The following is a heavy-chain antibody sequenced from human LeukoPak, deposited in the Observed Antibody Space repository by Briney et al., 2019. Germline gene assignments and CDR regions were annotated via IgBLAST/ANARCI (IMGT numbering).Heavy chain of an antibody. CDR3: AKDARSGVVDLGDSWFDP. CDR1: GFTFSRYV. Sequence: GGSLRLSCAGSGFTFSRYVVNWVRQAPGKGLDWVSGISDSGGSTKYADSVRGRFTVSRDNSKNTLYLQINSLRAEDTAIYYCAKDARSGVVDLGDSWFDPWGQGTRVTVSS. CDR2: ISDSGGST. J-gene: IGHJ5*02. D-gene: IGHD3-10*01. V-gene: IGHV3-23*01.